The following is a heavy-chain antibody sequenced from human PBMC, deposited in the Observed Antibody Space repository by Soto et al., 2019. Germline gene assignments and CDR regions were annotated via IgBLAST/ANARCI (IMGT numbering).Heavy chain of an antibody. CDR3: ARDQGPYYDILTGYYNPPYH. D-gene: IGHD3-9*01. V-gene: IGHV1-69*13. CDR2: IIPIFGTA. J-gene: IGHJ5*02. Sequence: SVKVSCKASGGTFSSYAISWVRQAPGQGLEWMGGIIPIFGTANYAQKFQGRVTITADESTSTAYMELSSLRSEDTAVYYCARDQGPYYDILTGYYNPPYHWGQGTPVTVSS. CDR1: GGTFSSYA.